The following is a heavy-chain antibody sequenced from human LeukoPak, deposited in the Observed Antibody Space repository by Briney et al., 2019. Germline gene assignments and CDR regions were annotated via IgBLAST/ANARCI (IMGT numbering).Heavy chain of an antibody. CDR1: GLTFSSYG. J-gene: IGHJ4*02. V-gene: IGHV3-49*04. CDR3: TGSFGELSFFDY. CDR2: IRSKTYGGTT. Sequence: GGSLRLSCAASGLTFSSYGMSWVRQAPGKGLEWVGFIRSKTYGGTTEYAASVKGRFTISRDDSKSIAYLQMNSLKTEDTAVYYCTGSFGELSFFDYWSQGTLVTVSS. D-gene: IGHD3-10*01.